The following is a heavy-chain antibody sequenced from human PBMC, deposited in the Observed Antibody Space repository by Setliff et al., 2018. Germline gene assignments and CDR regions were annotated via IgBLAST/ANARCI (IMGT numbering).Heavy chain of an antibody. CDR3: ARDADYYDSSENPIVDY. J-gene: IGHJ4*02. V-gene: IGHV1-2*02. CDR1: GYRFTDYY. CDR2: INPNTSAT. D-gene: IGHD3-22*01. Sequence: ASVKVSCKASGYRFTDYYVHWVRQAPGQGPEWMGWINPNTSATHSTQNFQGRVTMTRDTSITTAYLELGSLRSDDTAVYYCARDADYYDSSENPIVDYWGQGTLVTVSS.